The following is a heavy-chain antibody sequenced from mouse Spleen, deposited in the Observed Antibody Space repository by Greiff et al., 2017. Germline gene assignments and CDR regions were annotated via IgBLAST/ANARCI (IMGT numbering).Heavy chain of an antibody. CDR3: ARLADGYYAY. J-gene: IGHJ3*01. D-gene: IGHD2-3*01. CDR1: GYSFTSYY. V-gene: IGHV1-66*01. Sequence: QVQLKQSGPELVKPGASVKISCKASGYSFTSYYIHWVKQRPGQGPEWIGWIYPGSGNTKYNEKFKGKATLTADTSSSTAYMQLSSLTSEDSAVYYCARLADGYYAYWGQGTLVTVSA. CDR2: IYPGSGNT.